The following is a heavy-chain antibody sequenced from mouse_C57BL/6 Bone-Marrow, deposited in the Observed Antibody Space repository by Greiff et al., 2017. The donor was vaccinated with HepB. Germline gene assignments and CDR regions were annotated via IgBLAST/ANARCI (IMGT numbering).Heavy chain of an antibody. Sequence: VQLQQSDAELVKPGASVKISCKVSGYTFTDHTIHWMKQRPEQGLEWIGYIYPRDGNSRYNEKFKGKATLTEDKSSSTAYMQLNSLTSEDSAVFFCARRTTVGYFDVWGTGTTVTVSS. CDR1: GYTFTDHT. CDR2: IYPRDGNS. D-gene: IGHD1-1*01. CDR3: ARRTTVGYFDV. J-gene: IGHJ1*03. V-gene: IGHV1-78*01.